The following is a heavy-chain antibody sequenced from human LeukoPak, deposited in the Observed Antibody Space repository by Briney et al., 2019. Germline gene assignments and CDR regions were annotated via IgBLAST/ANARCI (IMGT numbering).Heavy chain of an antibody. CDR2: IIPIFSTA. Sequence: GASVKVSCKASGGTFSSYAISWVRQAPGQGLEWMGGIIPIFSTANYAQKFQGRVTITADESTSTAYMELSSLRSEDTAVYYCARVILTRNRIFDYWGQGTLVTVSS. V-gene: IGHV1-69*01. CDR1: GGTFSSYA. J-gene: IGHJ4*02. CDR3: ARVILTRNRIFDY.